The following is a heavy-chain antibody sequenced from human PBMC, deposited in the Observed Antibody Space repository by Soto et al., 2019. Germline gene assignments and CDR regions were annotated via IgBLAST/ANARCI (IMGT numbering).Heavy chain of an antibody. CDR2: IYYSGGT. CDR1: GGSISSSSYY. CDR3: ARQPPWYGMDV. V-gene: IGHV4-39*01. J-gene: IGHJ6*02. Sequence: SETLSLTCTVSGGSISSSSYYWGWIRQPPGKGLEWIGSIYYSGGTYYNPSLKSRVTISVDTSKNQFSLKLSSVTAADTAVYYCARQPPWYGMDVWGQGTTVTVS.